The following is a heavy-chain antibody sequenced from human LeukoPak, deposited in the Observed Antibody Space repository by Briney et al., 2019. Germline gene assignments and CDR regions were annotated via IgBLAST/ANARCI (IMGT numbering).Heavy chain of an antibody. D-gene: IGHD6-19*01. CDR3: AREMPVAGTGHFDF. CDR2: MNPNSGNT. J-gene: IGHJ4*02. V-gene: IGHV1-8*01. CDR1: GYTFTSYD. Sequence: ASVKVSCKASGYTFTSYDINWVRQATGQGLEWMGWMNPNSGNTGYAQKFQGRVTMTRNTSISTAYMELSSLRSDDTAVYYCAREMPVAGTGHFDFWGQGTLVTVSS.